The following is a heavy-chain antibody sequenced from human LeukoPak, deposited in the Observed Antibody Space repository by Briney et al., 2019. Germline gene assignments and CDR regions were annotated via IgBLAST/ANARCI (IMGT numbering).Heavy chain of an antibody. CDR3: ARDYFDSGRGYYYMDV. D-gene: IGHD3-10*01. V-gene: IGHV1-8*01. J-gene: IGHJ6*03. CDR1: GYTFSNSD. Sequence: GASVKVSCKASGYTFSNSDINSVRRAPGQGLEWMGWMNPNRGNTGYAQKFRGRVTMTRNTSISTAYMELSSVRSEDTAVYYCARDYFDSGRGYYYMDVWGKGTTVTVS. CDR2: MNPNRGNT.